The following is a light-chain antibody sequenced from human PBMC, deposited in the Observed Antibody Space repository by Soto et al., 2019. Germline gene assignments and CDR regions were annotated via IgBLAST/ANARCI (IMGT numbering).Light chain of an antibody. V-gene: IGKV1D-12*01. CDR3: QQANSIPLT. CDR2: AAS. Sequence: DIQMTQSPSSVSASVGDRVTITCRASQDISSWLAWYQQKPGKAPKLLIYAASSLQSGVPSRFSGSGSGTDFTLTISSLQSEDFATYYCQQANSIPLTFGGGTKMEI. CDR1: QDISSW. J-gene: IGKJ4*01.